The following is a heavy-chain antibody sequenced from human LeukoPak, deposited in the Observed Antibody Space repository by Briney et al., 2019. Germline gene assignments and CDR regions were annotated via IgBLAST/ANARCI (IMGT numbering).Heavy chain of an antibody. CDR3: ARAYGNYYDSSGYQPGVWYYFDY. J-gene: IGHJ4*02. D-gene: IGHD3-22*01. Sequence: SETLSLTCTVSGGSISTSSYYWSWIRQPPGKGLEWIGYIYYSGSTNYNPSLKSRVTISVDTSKNQFSLKLSSVTAADTAVYYCARAYGNYYDSSGYQPGVWYYFDYWGQGTLVTVSS. V-gene: IGHV4-61*01. CDR2: IYYSGST. CDR1: GGSISTSSYY.